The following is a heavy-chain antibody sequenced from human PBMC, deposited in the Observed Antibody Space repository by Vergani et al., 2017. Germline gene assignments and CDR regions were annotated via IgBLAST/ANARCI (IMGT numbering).Heavy chain of an antibody. CDR1: GFTFDDYA. CDR3: AKEALRGYSGYDPYFDY. J-gene: IGHJ4*02. CDR2: ISWDGGST. Sequence: EVQLVESGGVVVQPGGSLRLSCAASGFTFDDYAMHWVRQAPGKGLEWVSLISWDGGSTYYADSVKGRFTISRDNSKNSLYLQMNSLRAEDTALYYCAKEALRGYSGYDPYFDYWGQGTLVTVSS. D-gene: IGHD5-12*01. V-gene: IGHV3-43D*04.